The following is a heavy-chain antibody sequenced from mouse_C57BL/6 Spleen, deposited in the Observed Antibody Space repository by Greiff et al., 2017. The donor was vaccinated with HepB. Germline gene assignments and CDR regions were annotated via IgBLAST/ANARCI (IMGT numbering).Heavy chain of an antibody. CDR2: IDPETGGT. J-gene: IGHJ3*01. V-gene: IGHV1-15*01. D-gene: IGHD1-1*01. CDR1: GYTFTDYE. Sequence: VQGVESGAELVRPGASVTLSCKASGYTFTDYEMHWVKQTPVHGLEWIGAIDPETGGTAYNQKFKGKAILTADKSSSTAYMELRSLTSEDSAVYYCTRDGSSPNAYWGQGTLVTVSA. CDR3: TRDGSSPNAY.